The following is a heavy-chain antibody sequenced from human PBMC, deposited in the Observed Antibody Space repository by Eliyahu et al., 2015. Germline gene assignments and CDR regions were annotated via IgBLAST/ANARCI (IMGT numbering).Heavy chain of an antibody. CDR1: XXPFSSYG. D-gene: IGHD3-22*01. CDR3: ARDTTYYYDSSGSRNYFDY. J-gene: IGHJ4*02. V-gene: IGHV3-30*03. CDR2: ISYDGSNK. Sequence: QVQLVESGGGVVQPGRSLRLSCAASXXPFSSYGXPWVRQAPGKGLEWVAVISYDGSNKYYADSVKGRFTISRDNSKNTLYLQMNSLRAEDTAVYYCARDTTYYYDSSGSRNYFDYWGQGTLVTVSS.